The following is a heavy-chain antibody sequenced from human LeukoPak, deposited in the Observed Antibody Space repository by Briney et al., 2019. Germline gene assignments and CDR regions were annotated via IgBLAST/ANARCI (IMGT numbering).Heavy chain of an antibody. D-gene: IGHD5-12*01. Sequence: GGSLRLSCVASGFSFSTYGMHWVRQAPGKGLEWVAFIRHDGSSKYYADSVKGRFTISRDNSKNTLYLQMNSLRAEDTAVYYCAKDLLRGYSGYDPDYWGQGTLVTVSS. CDR1: GFSFSTYG. J-gene: IGHJ4*02. CDR2: IRHDGSSK. CDR3: AKDLLRGYSGYDPDY. V-gene: IGHV3-30*02.